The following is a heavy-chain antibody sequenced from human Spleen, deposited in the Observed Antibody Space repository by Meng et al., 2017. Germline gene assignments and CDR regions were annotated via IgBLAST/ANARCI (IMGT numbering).Heavy chain of an antibody. CDR2: IYYSGST. CDR3: ARGPTTMAHDFDY. D-gene: IGHD4-11*01. V-gene: IGHV4-61*01. CDR1: GGSVSSGSYY. J-gene: IGHJ4*02. Sequence: GSLRLSCTVSGGSVSSGSYYWSWIRQPPGKGLEWIGYIYYSGSTNYNPSLKSRVTISVDTSKNQFSLKLSSVTAADSAVYYCARGPTTMAHDFDYWGQGNPV.